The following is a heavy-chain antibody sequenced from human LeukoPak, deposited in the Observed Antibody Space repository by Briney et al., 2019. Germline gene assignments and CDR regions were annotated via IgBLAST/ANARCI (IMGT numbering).Heavy chain of an antibody. J-gene: IGHJ3*02. Sequence: GGSLRLSCAASGFTFSNYGMHWVRQAPGKGLEWVADIKQDGSEKYYVDSVKGRFTISRQNAKNSLFLQMNSLRAEDTAVYYCARHRSGGSQDDAFDIWGQGTMVTVSS. D-gene: IGHD2-15*01. CDR1: GFTFSNYG. CDR2: IKQDGSEK. V-gene: IGHV3-7*01. CDR3: ARHRSGGSQDDAFDI.